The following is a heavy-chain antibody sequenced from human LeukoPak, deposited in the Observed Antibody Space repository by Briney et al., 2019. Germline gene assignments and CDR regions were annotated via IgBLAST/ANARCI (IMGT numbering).Heavy chain of an antibody. D-gene: IGHD6-19*01. CDR1: GFTFNTYA. J-gene: IGHJ5*01. V-gene: IGHV3-21*06. Sequence: GGSLRLSCAASGFTFNTYAMNWVRQAPGKGLEWVSSISTSGKYIYYADSVKGRFIISRDDAKNSLFLQMNSLRADDTAVYYCAKMQWLGLASWGHGTLLTVSS. CDR3: AKMQWLGLAS. CDR2: ISTSGKYI.